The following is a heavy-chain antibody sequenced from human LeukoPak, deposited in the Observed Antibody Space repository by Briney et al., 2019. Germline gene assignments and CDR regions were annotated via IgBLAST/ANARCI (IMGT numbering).Heavy chain of an antibody. V-gene: IGHV3-30*18. CDR1: GFTFSSYG. CDR3: AKDLHTAMATDY. D-gene: IGHD5-18*01. J-gene: IGHJ4*02. Sequence: GGSLRLSCAASGFTFSSYGMLWVRQAPGKGLEWVAVISYDGSNKYYADSVKGRFTISRDNSKNTLYLQMNSLRAEDTAVYYCAKDLHTAMATDYWGQGTLVTVSS. CDR2: ISYDGSNK.